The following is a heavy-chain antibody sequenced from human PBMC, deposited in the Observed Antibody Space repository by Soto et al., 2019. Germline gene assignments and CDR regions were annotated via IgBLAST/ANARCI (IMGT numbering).Heavy chain of an antibody. D-gene: IGHD3-10*01. J-gene: IGHJ3*02. CDR3: AKGKPFYGSGRGAFDI. CDR2: ISGSGGST. Sequence: PGGSLRLSCAASGFTFSSYAMSWVRQAPGKGLEWVSAISGSGGSTYYADSVKGRFTISRDNSKNTLYLQMNSLRAGDTAVYYCAKGKPFYGSGRGAFDIWGQGTMVTVSS. CDR1: GFTFSSYA. V-gene: IGHV3-23*01.